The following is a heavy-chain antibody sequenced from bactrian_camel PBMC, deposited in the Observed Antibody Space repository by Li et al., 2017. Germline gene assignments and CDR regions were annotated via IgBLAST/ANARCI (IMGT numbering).Heavy chain of an antibody. CDR1: GYSYKSWS. V-gene: IGHV3S67*01. CDR2: LDSEGRT. Sequence: VQLVESGGGSVQAGGSLRLSCVLSGYSYKSWSMGWFRERSEGVAALDSEGRTMYAQSAKGRFTISEDNDKNTPRLQMNSLQPDDTAKYYCAIDDRIKCTNWLWGTFDYEGQGTQVTVS. J-gene: IGHJ4*01. D-gene: IGHD8*01. CDR3: AIDDRIKCTNWLWGTFDY.